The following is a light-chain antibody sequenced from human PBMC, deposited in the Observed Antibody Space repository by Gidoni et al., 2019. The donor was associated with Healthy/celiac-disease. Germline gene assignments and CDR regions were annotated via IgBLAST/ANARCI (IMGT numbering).Light chain of an antibody. CDR1: QSISSY. V-gene: IGKV1-39*01. J-gene: IGKJ1*01. Sequence: DIQMTQSPSSLSASVGDRVTITCRASQSISSYLNWYQQKPGKAPKLLIYAASSFQSGVPSRLSGSGSVTDFTLTISSLQPEDFATYYCQQSYSTPRTFGQGTKVEIK. CDR3: QQSYSTPRT. CDR2: AAS.